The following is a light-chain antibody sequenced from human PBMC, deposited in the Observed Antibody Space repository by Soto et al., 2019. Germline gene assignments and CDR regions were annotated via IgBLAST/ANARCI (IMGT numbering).Light chain of an antibody. CDR3: CLFTSSNTHV. CDR2: EVN. J-gene: IGLJ1*01. V-gene: IGLV2-23*02. CDR1: SSDFGNYNV. Sequence: QSALTQPASVSGSPGQSITISCAGTSSDFGNYNVVSWYQQHPGKVPKLIIFEVNKRPSGASNRFSGSRSGNTASLTISGLQAEDEADYYCCLFTSSNTHVFGSGTKLTVL.